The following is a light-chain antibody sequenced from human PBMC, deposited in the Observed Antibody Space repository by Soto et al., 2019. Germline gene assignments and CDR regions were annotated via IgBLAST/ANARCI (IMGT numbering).Light chain of an antibody. CDR1: QSVSRSY. J-gene: IGKJ1*01. CDR2: GAS. V-gene: IGKV3-20*01. CDR3: QHYNSYSEA. Sequence: EIVLTQSPGTLSLSPGDRATLSCRASQSVSRSYLGWYQQKPGQAPRXXMYGASIRAAGVPDRFSGSGAGTEFTLTISSLQPDDFETYDCQHYNSYSEAFGQGTKVDNK.